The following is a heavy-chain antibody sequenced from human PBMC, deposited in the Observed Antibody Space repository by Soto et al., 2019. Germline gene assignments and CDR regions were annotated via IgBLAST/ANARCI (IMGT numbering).Heavy chain of an antibody. CDR2: ISSSSSYT. V-gene: IGHV3-11*06. CDR3: ARENDYDFWSGYYGSGGYYYGMDV. Sequence: PGGSVGLSCAASGFTFSDYYMSWIRQAPGKGLEWVSYISSSSSYTNYADSVKGRFTISRDNAKNSLYLQMNSLRAEDTAVYYCARENDYDFWSGYYGSGGYYYGMDVWGQGTTVTVSS. J-gene: IGHJ6*02. D-gene: IGHD3-3*01. CDR1: GFTFSDYY.